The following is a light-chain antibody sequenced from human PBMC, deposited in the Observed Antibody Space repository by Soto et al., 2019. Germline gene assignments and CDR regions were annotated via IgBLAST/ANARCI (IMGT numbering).Light chain of an antibody. CDR2: GAS. CDR1: QSVSNNY. CDR3: QQYGSSPMYT. Sequence: EIVLTPSPGTLSLSPGERATLSCRASQSVSNNYLAWYQHKPGQAPRLLIYGASSRATGIPDRFSGSGSGTDFTLTISRLEPEDFAVYYWQQYGSSPMYTFAQGTKLEIK. J-gene: IGKJ2*01. V-gene: IGKV3-20*01.